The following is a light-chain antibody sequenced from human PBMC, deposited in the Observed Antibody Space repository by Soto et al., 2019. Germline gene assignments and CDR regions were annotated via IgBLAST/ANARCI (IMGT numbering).Light chain of an antibody. V-gene: IGLV2-14*01. Sequence: QSVLTQPASVSGSPGQSITISCTGTSSDVGGYNYVSWYQQHPGKAPKLMIYEVSYRPSGVSSRFSGSKSGNTASLTISGLQAEDEADYYCSSYTSDSTGVFGGGTQLTVL. CDR1: SSDVGGYNY. CDR2: EVS. CDR3: SSYTSDSTGV. J-gene: IGLJ3*02.